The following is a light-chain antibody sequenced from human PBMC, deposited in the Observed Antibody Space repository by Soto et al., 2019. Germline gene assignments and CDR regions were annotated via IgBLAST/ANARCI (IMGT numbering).Light chain of an antibody. J-gene: IGKJ4*01. Sequence: IVMTQSPDSLAVSLGERATINCKSSQNILFSNNKNYLGWYQHKAGQPPKLIIYWASLRESGVPDRFSGSGSGTDFTLTINNLQAEDVATYFCHQYYTLPRTFGGGTKVEIK. CDR2: WAS. V-gene: IGKV4-1*01. CDR3: HQYYTLPRT. CDR1: QNILFSNNKNY.